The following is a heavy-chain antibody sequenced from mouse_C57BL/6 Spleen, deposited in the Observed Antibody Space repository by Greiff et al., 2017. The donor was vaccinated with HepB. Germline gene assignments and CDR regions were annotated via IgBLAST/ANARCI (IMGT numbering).Heavy chain of an antibody. J-gene: IGHJ2*01. Sequence: VQLQQSGAELVRPGTSVKVSCKASGYAFTNYLIEWVKQRPGQGLEWIGVINPGSGGTNYNEKFKGKATLTADKSSSTAYMQLSSLTSEDSAVYFCARGGLGRNYFDYWGQGTTLTVSS. D-gene: IGHD4-1*01. V-gene: IGHV1-54*01. CDR3: ARGGLGRNYFDY. CDR2: INPGSGGT. CDR1: GYAFTNYL.